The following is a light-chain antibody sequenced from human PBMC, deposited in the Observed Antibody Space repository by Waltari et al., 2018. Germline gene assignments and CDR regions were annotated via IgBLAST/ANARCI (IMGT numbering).Light chain of an antibody. CDR3: SSYTSSGVV. V-gene: IGLV2-14*01. Sequence: QSALTQPASVSGSPGQAIIISCTGTGSDVGGYDYVSWYQQYPGKAPRLIIYDVYNLPSGVFNRFSGSKSDNTASLTISGLQAEDESVYYCSSYTSSGVVFGGGTKLTVL. CDR2: DVY. CDR1: GSDVGGYDY. J-gene: IGLJ2*01.